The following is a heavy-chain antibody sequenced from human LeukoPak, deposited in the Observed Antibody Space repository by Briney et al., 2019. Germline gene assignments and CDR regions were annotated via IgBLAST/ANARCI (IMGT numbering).Heavy chain of an antibody. CDR1: GFTFSSYS. J-gene: IGHJ4*02. D-gene: IGHD1-26*01. V-gene: IGHV3-21*01. CDR3: ARVSGSLIFDY. Sequence: GGSLRLSCAASGFTFSSYSMNWVRQAPGKGLEWVSSISSSSSYIHYADSVKGRFTISRDNAKNSLYLQMSSLRAEDTAVYYCARVSGSLIFDYWGQGTLVTVSS. CDR2: ISSSSSYI.